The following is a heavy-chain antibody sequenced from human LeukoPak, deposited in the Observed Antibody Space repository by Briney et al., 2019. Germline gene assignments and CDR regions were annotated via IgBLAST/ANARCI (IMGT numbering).Heavy chain of an antibody. Sequence: SETLSLTCAVYGGSFSGYYWSWIRQPPGKGLEWIGEINHSGSTNYNPSLKSRVTISVDTSKNQFSLKLSSVTAADTAVYYCARKSYYGSGSYRIDYGMDVWDKGTTVTVSS. D-gene: IGHD3-10*01. J-gene: IGHJ6*04. V-gene: IGHV4-34*01. CDR2: INHSGST. CDR1: GGSFSGYY. CDR3: ARKSYYGSGSYRIDYGMDV.